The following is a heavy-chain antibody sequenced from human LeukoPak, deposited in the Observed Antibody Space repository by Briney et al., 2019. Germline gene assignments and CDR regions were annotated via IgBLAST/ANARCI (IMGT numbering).Heavy chain of an antibody. Sequence: AGSLRLSCAASGFTFCSYAMSWVRQAPGKGLEWVSAISGSGGSTNYADSVKGRFTTSRDNSKNTLYLQMNSLRAEDTAVYYCAKDQLKTVHPDAFDIWGQGTMVTVSS. CDR3: AKDQLKTVHPDAFDI. CDR1: GFTFCSYA. V-gene: IGHV3-23*01. D-gene: IGHD2-2*01. CDR2: ISGSGGST. J-gene: IGHJ3*02.